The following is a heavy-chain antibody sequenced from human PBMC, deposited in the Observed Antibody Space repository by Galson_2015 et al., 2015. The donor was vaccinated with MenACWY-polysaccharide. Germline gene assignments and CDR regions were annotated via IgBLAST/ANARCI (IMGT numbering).Heavy chain of an antibody. J-gene: IGHJ4*02. V-gene: IGHV1-8*01. D-gene: IGHD2-21*01. Sequence: SVKVSCKASGYTFTNYDINWVRQATGQGLEWMGWMNPNSGNTGYAQKFQGRVTMTRDTSISTAYMELSSLRYDDTAVYYCTRIIARKHTFVDSWGQGTLVSVS. CDR3: TRIIARKHTFVDS. CDR2: MNPNSGNT. CDR1: GYTFTNYD.